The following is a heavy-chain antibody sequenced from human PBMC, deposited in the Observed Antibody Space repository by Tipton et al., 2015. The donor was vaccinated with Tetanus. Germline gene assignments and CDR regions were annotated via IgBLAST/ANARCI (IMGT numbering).Heavy chain of an antibody. D-gene: IGHD1-1*01. V-gene: IGHV3-48*02. CDR1: GFTFSSYS. CDR3: ARVFVVGYTPTYGMDV. Sequence: GSLRLSCAASGFTFSSYSMNWVRQAPGKGLEWVSYISSSSSTIYYADSVKGRFTISRDNAKNSLYLQMNSLRDEDTAVYYCARVFVVGYTPTYGMDVWGQGTTVTVSS. J-gene: IGHJ6*02. CDR2: ISSSSSTI.